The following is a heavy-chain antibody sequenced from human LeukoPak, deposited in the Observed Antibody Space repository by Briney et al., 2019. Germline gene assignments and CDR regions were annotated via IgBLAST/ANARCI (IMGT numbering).Heavy chain of an antibody. D-gene: IGHD2-15*01. CDR1: GFTFSSYA. Sequence: GGSLRLSCAASGFTFSSYAMSWVRQAPGKGLEWVSAISNNGGYTYYADSVQGRFTVSRDNSKSTLCLQMNGLRAEDTAVYYCAKQLGYCSDGSCYFPYWGQGTLVTVS. CDR2: ISNNGGYT. V-gene: IGHV3-23*01. J-gene: IGHJ4*02. CDR3: AKQLGYCSDGSCYFPY.